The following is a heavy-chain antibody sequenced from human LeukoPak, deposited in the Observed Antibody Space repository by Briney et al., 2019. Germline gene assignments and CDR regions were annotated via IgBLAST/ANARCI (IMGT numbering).Heavy chain of an antibody. CDR1: GFTFSSYS. CDR2: ISSSSSYI. J-gene: IGHJ4*02. CDR3: ARDRLVGSTTPLY. D-gene: IGHD1-26*01. Sequence: PGGSLRLSCAASGFTFSSYSMNWVRQAPGKGLEWVSSISSSSSYIYYADSVKGRFTISRDNAKNSLYLQMNSLRAEDTAVYYRARDRLVGSTTPLYWGQGTLVTVSS. V-gene: IGHV3-21*01.